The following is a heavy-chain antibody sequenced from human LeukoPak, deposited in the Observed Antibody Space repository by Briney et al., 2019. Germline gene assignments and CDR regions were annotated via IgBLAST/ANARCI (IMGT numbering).Heavy chain of an antibody. CDR3: ARVVIPTTHGDY. D-gene: IGHD2-2*01. J-gene: IGHJ4*02. Sequence: GGSLRLSCAASGFTFSTYSMNWVRQAPGKGLEWVSSISSNSYYIHYTDSVKGRFTISRDNAENSLYLQMTSLRAEDTAVYYCARVVIPTTHGDYWGQGTLVTVSS. V-gene: IGHV3-21*01. CDR2: ISSNSYYI. CDR1: GFTFSTYS.